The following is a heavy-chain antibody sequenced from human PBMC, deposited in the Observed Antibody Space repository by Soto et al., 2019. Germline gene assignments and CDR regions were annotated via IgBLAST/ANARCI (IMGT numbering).Heavy chain of an antibody. CDR3: AKGSGINDYGDYDATGAYWYFDL. CDR2: ISGSGGST. V-gene: IGHV3-23*01. CDR1: GFTFSSYA. Sequence: GGSLRLSCAASGFTFSSYAMSWVRQAPGKGLEWVSAISGSGGSTYYADSVKGRFTISRDNSKNTLYLQMNSLRAEDTAVYYCAKGSGINDYGDYDATGAYWYFDLWGRGTLVTVSS. J-gene: IGHJ2*01. D-gene: IGHD4-17*01.